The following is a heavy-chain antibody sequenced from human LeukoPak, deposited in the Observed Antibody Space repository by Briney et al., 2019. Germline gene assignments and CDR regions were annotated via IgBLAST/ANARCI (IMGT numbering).Heavy chain of an antibody. V-gene: IGHV4-39*07. J-gene: IGHJ4*02. CDR1: GGSISSSSYY. CDR2: IYYSGST. D-gene: IGHD2-2*01. Sequence: SETLSLTCTVSGGSISSSSYYWGWIRQPPGKGLEWIGSIYYSGSTYYNPSLKSRVTISVDTSKNQFSLKLSSVTAADTAVYYCARDGIVVVPAAMGYYFDYWGQGTLVTVSS. CDR3: ARDGIVVVPAAMGYYFDY.